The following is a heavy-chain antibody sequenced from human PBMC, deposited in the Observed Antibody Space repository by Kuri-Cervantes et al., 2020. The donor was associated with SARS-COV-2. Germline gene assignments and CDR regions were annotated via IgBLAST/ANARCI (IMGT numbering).Heavy chain of an antibody. V-gene: IGHV3-21*01. CDR1: GFTFSSYS. CDR2: ISSSSSSYI. D-gene: IGHD3-9*01. CDR3: ARGRSDYYDILTGYSPYYYYMDV. Sequence: ETLSLTCAASGFTFSSYSMNWVRQAPGKGLEWVSSISSSSSSYIYYADSVKGRFTISRDNAKNSLYLQMNSLRAEDTAVYYCARGRSDYYDILTGYSPYYYYMDVWGKGTTVTVSS. J-gene: IGHJ6*03.